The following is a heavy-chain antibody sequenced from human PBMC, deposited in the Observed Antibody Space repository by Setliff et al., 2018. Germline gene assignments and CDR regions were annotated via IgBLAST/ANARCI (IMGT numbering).Heavy chain of an antibody. CDR1: GYTFTGHY. Sequence: GASVKVSCKASGYTFTGHYIHWVRQAPGQGLEWMGWINPRTGVTNYAQKFKGRVTMTRGTSITTVYMDLSSLKSDDTAVYYCARGTDYHGSGSYWAKDVWGKGTTVTVSS. J-gene: IGHJ6*04. CDR2: INPRTGVT. D-gene: IGHD3-10*01. CDR3: ARGTDYHGSGSYWAKDV. V-gene: IGHV1-2*02.